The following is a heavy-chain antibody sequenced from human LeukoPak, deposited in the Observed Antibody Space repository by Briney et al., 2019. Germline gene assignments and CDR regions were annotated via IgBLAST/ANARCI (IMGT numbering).Heavy chain of an antibody. CDR3: ARLDTSGWAWYFDL. CDR2: IYKSGSS. J-gene: IGHJ2*01. D-gene: IGHD6-19*01. V-gene: IGHV4-4*09. CDR1: GGSFSSYC. Sequence: PSETLSLTCIVSGGSFSSYCWSWIRQPPGKGLELIGHIYKSGSSNYNPSLKSRVTMSVDTSKTQFSLNLNSVTAADTAVYYCARLDTSGWAWYFDLWGRGTLVTVSS.